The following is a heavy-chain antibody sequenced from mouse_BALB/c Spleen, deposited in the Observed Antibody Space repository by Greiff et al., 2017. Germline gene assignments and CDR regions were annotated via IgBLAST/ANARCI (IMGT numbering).Heavy chain of an antibody. V-gene: IGHV1-5*01. CDR1: GYTFTSYW. CDR3: TKIYGYYAMDY. J-gene: IGHJ4*01. CDR2: IYPGNSDT. Sequence: EVQLQQSGTVLARPGASVKMSCKASGYTFTSYWMHWVKQRPGQGLEWIGAIYPGNSDTSYNQKFKGKAKLTAVTSTSTAYMELSSLTNEDSAVYYCTKIYGYYAMDYWGQGTSVTVSS. D-gene: IGHD1-1*01.